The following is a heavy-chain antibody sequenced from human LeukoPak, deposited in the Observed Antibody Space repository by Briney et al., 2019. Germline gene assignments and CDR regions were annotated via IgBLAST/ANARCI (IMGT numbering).Heavy chain of an antibody. CDR3: ARPRGYSGYDYLSPVWWFDP. CDR1: GGTFSSYA. CDR2: INTNTGNP. V-gene: IGHV7-4-1*02. D-gene: IGHD5-12*01. J-gene: IGHJ5*02. Sequence: GASVKVSCKASGGTFSSYAMNWVRQAPGQGLEWMGWINTNTGNPTYAQGFTGRFVSSLDTSVSTAYLQISSLKAEDTAVYYCARPRGYSGYDYLSPVWWFDPWGQGTLVTVSS.